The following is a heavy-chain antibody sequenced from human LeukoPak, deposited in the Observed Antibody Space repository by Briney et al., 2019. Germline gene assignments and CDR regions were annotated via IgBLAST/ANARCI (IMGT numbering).Heavy chain of an antibody. CDR2: IYYSGST. D-gene: IGHD3-3*01. CDR1: GDSISSYY. CDR3: ARHGDDFWSGPYYYYGMDV. J-gene: IGHJ6*02. Sequence: SETLSLTCTVSGDSISSYYWSWIRQPPGKGLEWIGYIYYSGSTNYNPSLKSRVTISVDTSKNQFSLKLSSVTAADTAVYYCARHGDDFWSGPYYYYGMDVWGQGTTVTVSS. V-gene: IGHV4-59*08.